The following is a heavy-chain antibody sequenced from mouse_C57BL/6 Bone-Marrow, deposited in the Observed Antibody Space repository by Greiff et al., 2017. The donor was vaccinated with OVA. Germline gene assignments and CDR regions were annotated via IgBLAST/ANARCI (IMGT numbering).Heavy chain of an antibody. Sequence: QVQLKQSGPELVKPGASVKLSCKASGYTFTSYDINWVKQRPGQGLEWIGWIYPRDGSTKYNEKFKGKATLTVDTSSSTAYMELHSLTSEDSAVYFCAREDYGSSYTWFAYWGQGTLVTVSA. V-gene: IGHV1-85*01. CDR2: IYPRDGST. D-gene: IGHD1-1*01. J-gene: IGHJ3*01. CDR3: AREDYGSSYTWFAY. CDR1: GYTFTSYD.